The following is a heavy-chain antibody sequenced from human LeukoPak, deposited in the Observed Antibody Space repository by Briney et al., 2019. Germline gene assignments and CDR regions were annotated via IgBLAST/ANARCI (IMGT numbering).Heavy chain of an antibody. Sequence: GESLKISCKGSGYSFTNYWIAWVRQMPGKGLEWMGIIYPSDSDTRYSPSFQGQVIISADKSISTAYLQWSSLKASDSAMYFCARQYTVTTALEYWGQGTLVTVSS. J-gene: IGHJ4*02. CDR2: IYPSDSDT. D-gene: IGHD4-17*01. CDR3: ARQYTVTTALEY. CDR1: GYSFTNYW. V-gene: IGHV5-51*01.